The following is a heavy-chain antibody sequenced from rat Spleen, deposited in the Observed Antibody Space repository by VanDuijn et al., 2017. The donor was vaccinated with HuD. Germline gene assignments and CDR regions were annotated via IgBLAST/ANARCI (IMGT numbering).Heavy chain of an antibody. J-gene: IGHJ2*01. V-gene: IGHV5-31*01. CDR3: ARHYYYYGSYYFDY. CDR1: GFTFNNYW. D-gene: IGHD1-12*02. Sequence: DVQLVESGGGLVQPGRSLKLSCVASGFTFNNYWMTWIRRAPGKGLEWVASISSGGGGTHYRDSVKGRFTISRDNAKSTLYLQMDSLRSEDTATYYCARHYYYYGSYYFDYWGQGVMVTVSS. CDR2: ISSGGGGT.